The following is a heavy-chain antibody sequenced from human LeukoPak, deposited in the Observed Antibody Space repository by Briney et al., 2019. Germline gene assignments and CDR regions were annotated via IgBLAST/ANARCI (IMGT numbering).Heavy chain of an antibody. J-gene: IGHJ4*02. CDR3: ARCRYGSGTYSQD. Sequence: GGSLRLSCAASGFTFSDYYMTRIRQAPGKGLEWVSYISSGGSTIYYADSVKGRFTISRDNAKNSLYLQMNSLRAEDTAVYYCARCRYGSGTYSQDWGQGTLVTVSS. V-gene: IGHV3-11*01. CDR1: GFTFSDYY. D-gene: IGHD3-10*01. CDR2: ISSGGSTI.